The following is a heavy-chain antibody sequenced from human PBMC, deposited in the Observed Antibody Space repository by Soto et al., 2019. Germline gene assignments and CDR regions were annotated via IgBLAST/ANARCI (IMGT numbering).Heavy chain of an antibody. D-gene: IGHD5-12*01. J-gene: IGHJ6*02. V-gene: IGHV1-69*01. CDR1: GGTFSSYA. Sequence: QVQLVQSGAEVKKPGSSVKVSYKASGGTFSSYAISWVRQAPGQGLEWMGGIIPIFGTANYAQKFQGRVTITADESTSTAYMELSSLRSEDTAVYYCARAPSESGGYVGIYYGMDVWGQGTTVTVSS. CDR2: IIPIFGTA. CDR3: ARAPSESGGYVGIYYGMDV.